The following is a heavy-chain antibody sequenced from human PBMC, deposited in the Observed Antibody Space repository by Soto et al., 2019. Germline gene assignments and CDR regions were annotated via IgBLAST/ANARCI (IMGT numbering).Heavy chain of an antibody. Sequence: GGSLRLSCAASGFTVSSNYMSWVRQAPGKGLEWVSVIYSGGSTYYADSVKGRFTISRHNSKSTLYLQMNSLRAEDTAVYYCASAHDRYCSGGSCYSRRGDYYYYMDVWGKGTTVTVSS. J-gene: IGHJ6*03. CDR2: IYSGGST. CDR1: GFTVSSNY. CDR3: ASAHDRYCSGGSCYSRRGDYYYYMDV. D-gene: IGHD2-15*01. V-gene: IGHV3-53*04.